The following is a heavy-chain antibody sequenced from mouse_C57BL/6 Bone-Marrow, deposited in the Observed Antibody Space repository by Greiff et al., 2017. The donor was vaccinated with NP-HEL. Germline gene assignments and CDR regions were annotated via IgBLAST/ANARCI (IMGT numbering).Heavy chain of an antibody. Sequence: EVKVEESGGGLVKPGGSLKLSCAASGFTFSSYAMSWVRQTPEKRLEWVATISDGGSYTYYPDNVKGRFTISRDNAKNNLYLQMSHLKSEDTAMYYCARDPIYYYGSSFWYFDVWGTGTTVTVSS. CDR2: ISDGGSYT. CDR3: ARDPIYYYGSSFWYFDV. V-gene: IGHV5-4*01. J-gene: IGHJ1*03. D-gene: IGHD1-1*01. CDR1: GFTFSSYA.